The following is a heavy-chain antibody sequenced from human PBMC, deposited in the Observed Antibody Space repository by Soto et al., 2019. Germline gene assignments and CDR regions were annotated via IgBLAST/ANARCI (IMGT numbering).Heavy chain of an antibody. D-gene: IGHD6-13*01. J-gene: IGHJ5*02. CDR1: GYTFTSYY. CDR2: INPSGGNT. Sequence: GASVKVSCKASGYTFTSYYMHWVRQAPGQGLEWMGIINPSGGNTNYAQKFQGRVTMTTDTSTSTVYMELRSLRSDDTAVYYCARGPGVLYGSSWPTNWFDPWGQGTLVTVSS. CDR3: ARGPGVLYGSSWPTNWFDP. V-gene: IGHV1-46*01.